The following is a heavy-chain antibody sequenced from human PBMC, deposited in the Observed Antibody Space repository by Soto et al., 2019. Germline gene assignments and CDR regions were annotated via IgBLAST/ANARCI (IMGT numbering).Heavy chain of an antibody. Sequence: PGEFLKISCKGSGYRFSSHWIGWVRQMPGKGLEWMGIIYPGDSDTRYSPSFQGQVTISADKSNSTAYLHWSSLKASDTAMYYCARLEAPRTTLFAGPYNWFDPWGEGTLVTVSS. V-gene: IGHV5-51*01. J-gene: IGHJ5*02. CDR3: ARLEAPRTTLFAGPYNWFDP. CDR1: GYRFSSHW. CDR2: IYPGDSDT. D-gene: IGHD3-10*02.